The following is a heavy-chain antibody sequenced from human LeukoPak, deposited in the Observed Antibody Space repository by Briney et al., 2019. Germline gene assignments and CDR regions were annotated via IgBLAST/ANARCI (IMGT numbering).Heavy chain of an antibody. CDR3: AKDSSNYVWGSYRYYGLDY. V-gene: IGHV3-9*01. D-gene: IGHD3-16*02. CDR2: ISWNSGSI. J-gene: IGHJ4*02. CDR1: GFTFDDYA. Sequence: GGSLRLSCAASGFTFDDYAMHWVRQAPGEGLEWVSGISWNSGSIVYADSVKGRFTISRDNAKNSLYLQMNSLRAEDTALYYCAKDSSNYVWGSYRYYGLDYWGQGTLVTVSS.